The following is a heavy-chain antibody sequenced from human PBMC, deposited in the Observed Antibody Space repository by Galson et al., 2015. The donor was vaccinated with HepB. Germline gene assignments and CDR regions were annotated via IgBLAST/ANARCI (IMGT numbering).Heavy chain of an antibody. D-gene: IGHD5-18*01. CDR3: ARDQVEAAIVLSSERYFDY. Sequence: SLRLSCAASGFTFSSYGMHWVRQAPGKGLEWVAAIWYDGSNKYFADSVKGRFTISRDNSKNTLYLQMNNLRAEDTAVYYCARDQVEAAIVLSSERYFDYWGQGTLVTVSS. V-gene: IGHV3-33*01. CDR2: IWYDGSNK. CDR1: GFTFSSYG. J-gene: IGHJ4*02.